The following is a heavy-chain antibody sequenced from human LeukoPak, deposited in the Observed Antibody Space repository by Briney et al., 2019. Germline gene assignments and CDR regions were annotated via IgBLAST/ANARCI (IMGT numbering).Heavy chain of an antibody. CDR3: AKGPHYYGSGSYYKLDWFDP. CDR1: GFTFSSYA. CDR2: ISYDGSNK. Sequence: GGSLRLSCAASGFTFSSYAMSWVRQAPGKGLEWVAVISYDGSNKYYADSVKGRFTISRDNSKNTLYLQMNSLRAEDTAVYYCAKGPHYYGSGSYYKLDWFDPWGQGTLVTVSS. V-gene: IGHV3-30*18. D-gene: IGHD3-10*01. J-gene: IGHJ5*02.